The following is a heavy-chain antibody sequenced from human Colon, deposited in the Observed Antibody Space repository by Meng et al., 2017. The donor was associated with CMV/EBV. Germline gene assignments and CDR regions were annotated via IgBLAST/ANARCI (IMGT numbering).Heavy chain of an antibody. J-gene: IGHJ4*02. V-gene: IGHV1-2*02. CDR2: MLPKTGAF. CDR1: RYPFTPYY. D-gene: IGHD6-13*01. CDR3: VRESWYFDF. Sequence: QEEVVQSGADVEKPAAAVNVSCKACRYPFTPYYIHWVRQAPGQVLEWEECMLPKTGAFDYARKFRGRITLTTDTSITTAYMELSGLTSDDTAVYYCVRESWYFDFWGQGTLVTVSS.